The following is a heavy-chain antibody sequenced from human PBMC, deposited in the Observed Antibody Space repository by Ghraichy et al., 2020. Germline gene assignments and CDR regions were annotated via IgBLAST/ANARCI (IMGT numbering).Heavy chain of an antibody. CDR1: GYIFTDYG. V-gene: IGHV1-3*01. CDR3: ATNDFVY. CDR2: INAGNGDT. Sequence: ASVKVSCKTSGYIFTDYGLHWVRQAPGQGLEWVGWINAGNGDTRYAPKLQGRLTITRDTSASTAYMDLRSLTFADTAVYYCATNDFVYWGPGPLVAVSS. J-gene: IGHJ4*02.